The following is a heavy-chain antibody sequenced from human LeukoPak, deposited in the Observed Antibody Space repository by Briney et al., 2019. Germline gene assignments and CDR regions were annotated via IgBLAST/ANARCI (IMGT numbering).Heavy chain of an antibody. D-gene: IGHD2-21*01. V-gene: IGHV5-51*01. CDR3: ARRYCGSDGCSYFDY. CDR1: GYSFNNYW. Sequence: GESLKISCKGSGYSFNNYWIGWVREMPGKGLEWMGIIYPGDSDTRYSPSFQGQVTISADKSISTAYLQWSSLKASDTAMYYCARRYCGSDGCSYFDYWGQGTLVTVSS. J-gene: IGHJ4*02. CDR2: IYPGDSDT.